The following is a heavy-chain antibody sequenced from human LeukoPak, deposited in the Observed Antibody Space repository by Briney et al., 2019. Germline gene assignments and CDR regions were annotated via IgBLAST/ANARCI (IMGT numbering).Heavy chain of an antibody. V-gene: IGHV4-59*01. Sequence: SSETLSLTCAVYGGSFSGYYWSWIRQPPGKGLEWIGYIYYSGSTNYNPSLKSRVTISVDTSKNQFSLKLSSVTAADTAVYYCARGSPLSRTTFDYWGQGTLVTVSS. CDR1: GGSFSGYY. CDR2: IYYSGST. CDR3: ARGSPLSRTTFDY. D-gene: IGHD2/OR15-2a*01. J-gene: IGHJ4*02.